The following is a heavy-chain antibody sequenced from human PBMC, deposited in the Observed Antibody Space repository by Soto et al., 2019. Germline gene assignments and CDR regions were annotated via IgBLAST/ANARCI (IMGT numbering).Heavy chain of an antibody. CDR1: GGSMSSNY. CDR2: IYYTGST. CDR3: ARGGSYGDFFDS. V-gene: IGHV4-59*01. Sequence: SETLSLTCTVSGGSMSSNYWTWIRQSPEKGLEWIGYIYYTGSTKYNPSLKSRVTISLDTSKSQFSLRLTSVTSADTAIYYCARGGSYGDFFDSWGQGAEVTVSS. D-gene: IGHD4-17*01. J-gene: IGHJ4*02.